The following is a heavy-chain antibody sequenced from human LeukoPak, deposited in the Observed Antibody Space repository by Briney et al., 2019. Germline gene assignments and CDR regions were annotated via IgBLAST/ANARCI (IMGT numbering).Heavy chain of an antibody. CDR3: ARGEDIVVVPAAPSFDY. Sequence: SETLSLTCTVSGGSISSYYWSWIRQPPGKGLEWIGYIYYSGSTNYNPSLKSRVTISVDTSKNQFSLKLSSVTAADTAVYYCARGEDIVVVPAAPSFDYWGQGTLVTVSS. J-gene: IGHJ4*02. CDR2: IYYSGST. V-gene: IGHV4-59*01. CDR1: GGSISSYY. D-gene: IGHD2-2*01.